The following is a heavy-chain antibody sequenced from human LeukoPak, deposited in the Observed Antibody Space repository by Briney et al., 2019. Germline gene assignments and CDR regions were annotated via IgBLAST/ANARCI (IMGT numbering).Heavy chain of an antibody. CDR1: GFTFSSYA. Sequence: GGSLRLSCAAPGFTFSSYAMSWVRQAPGKGLEWVSAISSGGDFTYYADSVKGHFTISRDNSKNTLYLQMNSLRAEDTAVYYCAKDPEKYYYDSSGYDNDAFDIWGQGTMVTVSS. CDR2: ISSGGDFT. J-gene: IGHJ3*02. D-gene: IGHD3-22*01. CDR3: AKDPEKYYYDSSGYDNDAFDI. V-gene: IGHV3-23*01.